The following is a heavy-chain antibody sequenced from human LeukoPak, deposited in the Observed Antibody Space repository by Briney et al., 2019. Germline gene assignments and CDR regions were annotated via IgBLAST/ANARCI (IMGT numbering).Heavy chain of an antibody. CDR2: IIPILGIA. Sequence: SVKVSCKASGGTFSSYAISWVRQAPGQGLEWMGRIIPILGIANYAQKFQGRVTITADKSTSTAYMELSSLRSEDTAVYYCARDGQYYEILTGWNAFDIWGQGTMVTVSS. CDR3: ARDGQYYEILTGWNAFDI. CDR1: GGTFSSYA. D-gene: IGHD3-9*01. V-gene: IGHV1-69*04. J-gene: IGHJ3*02.